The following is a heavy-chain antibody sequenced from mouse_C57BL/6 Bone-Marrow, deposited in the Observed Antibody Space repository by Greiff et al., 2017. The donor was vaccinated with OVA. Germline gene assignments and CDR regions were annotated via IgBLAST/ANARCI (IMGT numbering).Heavy chain of an antibody. J-gene: IGHJ3*01. CDR2: IRLKSDNYAT. CDR1: GFTFSNYW. CDR3: TGGLRGFAY. D-gene: IGHD2-2*01. Sequence: EVQLQQSGGGLVQPGGSMKLSCVASGFTFSNYWMNWVRQSPEKGLEWVAQIRLKSDNYATHYAESVKGRFTISRDDSKSSVYLQMNNLRAEDTGIYYCTGGLRGFAYWGQGTLVTVSA. V-gene: IGHV6-3*01.